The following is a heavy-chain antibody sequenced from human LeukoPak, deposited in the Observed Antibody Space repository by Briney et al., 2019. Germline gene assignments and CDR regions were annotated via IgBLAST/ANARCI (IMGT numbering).Heavy chain of an antibody. D-gene: IGHD2-15*01. CDR1: GYKFSNYG. CDR2: ISGFSGNT. J-gene: IGHJ4*02. Sequence: GASVKVSCKASGYKFSNYGISWVRQAPGQGLEWMGWISGFSGNTNYAQKFQDRVTLSTDTSTSTVYMDLRSLISDDTAVYYCAKIMALYCSGGTCNEIDYWGQGTLVTVSS. V-gene: IGHV1-18*01. CDR3: AKIMALYCSGGTCNEIDY.